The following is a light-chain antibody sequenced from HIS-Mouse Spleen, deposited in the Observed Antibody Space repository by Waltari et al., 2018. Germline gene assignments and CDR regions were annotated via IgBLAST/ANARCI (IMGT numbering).Light chain of an antibody. CDR2: GGR. J-gene: IGLJ3*02. Sequence: QSALTQPASVSGSPGQSITISCTGTSSDVGSYNLVSWYQQHPGKAPKLMIYGGRKRPSGVSNRFSGSKSGNTASLTISGLQAEDEADYYCCSYAGSSTWVFGGGTKLTVL. CDR3: CSYAGSSTWV. CDR1: SSDVGSYNL. V-gene: IGLV2-23*01.